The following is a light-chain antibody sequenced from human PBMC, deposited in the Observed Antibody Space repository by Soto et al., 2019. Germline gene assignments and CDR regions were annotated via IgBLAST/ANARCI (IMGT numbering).Light chain of an antibody. V-gene: IGKV3-11*01. CDR3: QQRSNRAT. Sequence: EIVLTQSPATLSLSPGERATLSCRASQSVSSYLAWYQQKPGQAPRLLIYDASNRANGIPARFSGSGSGTDFTVTISSLEPEDFAVYYCQQRSNRATFGGGTKVEIK. CDR1: QSVSSY. J-gene: IGKJ4*01. CDR2: DAS.